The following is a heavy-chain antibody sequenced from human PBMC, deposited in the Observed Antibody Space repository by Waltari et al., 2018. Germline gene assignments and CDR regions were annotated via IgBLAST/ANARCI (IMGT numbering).Heavy chain of an antibody. J-gene: IGHJ4*02. Sequence: QVQLQESGLGLVKPSETLSLTCTISGGSISSFYWSWIRQPPGKGLEWIGYISYSGSTNYNPSLKSRVTISTDTSKNQFSLHLSSVTAADTAVYYCAREDWDYRVLWGQGTLVTVSS. CDR3: AREDWDYRVL. CDR1: GGSISSFY. D-gene: IGHD4-4*01. CDR2: ISYSGST. V-gene: IGHV4-59*01.